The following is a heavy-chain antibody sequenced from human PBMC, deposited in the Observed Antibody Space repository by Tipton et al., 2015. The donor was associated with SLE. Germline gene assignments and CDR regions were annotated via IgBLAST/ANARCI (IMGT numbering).Heavy chain of an antibody. CDR2: IYSGGST. D-gene: IGHD1-26*01. CDR3: ATLPRGWELGYYGMDV. J-gene: IGHJ6*02. V-gene: IGHV3-53*05. CDR1: GFTVSSNY. Sequence: SLRLSCAASGFTVSSNYMSWVRQAPGKGLEWVSVIYSGGSTYYADSVKGRFTISRVNSKNTLYLQMNSLRAEDTAVYYCATLPRGWELGYYGMDVWGQGTPVTVSS.